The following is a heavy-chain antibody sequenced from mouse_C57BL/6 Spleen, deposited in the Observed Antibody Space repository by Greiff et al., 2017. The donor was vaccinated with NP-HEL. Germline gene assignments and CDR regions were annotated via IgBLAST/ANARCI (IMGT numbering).Heavy chain of an antibody. CDR1: GYTFTSYW. J-gene: IGHJ4*01. CDR3: ARGRIYYDYHYYAMDY. CDR2: IHPNSGST. D-gene: IGHD2-4*01. Sequence: QVQLKQPGAELVKPGASVKLSCKASGYTFTSYWMHWVKQRPGQGLEWIGMIHPNSGSTNYNEKFKSKATLTVDKSSSTAYMQLSSLTSEDSAVYYCARGRIYYDYHYYAMDYWGQGTSVTVSS. V-gene: IGHV1-64*01.